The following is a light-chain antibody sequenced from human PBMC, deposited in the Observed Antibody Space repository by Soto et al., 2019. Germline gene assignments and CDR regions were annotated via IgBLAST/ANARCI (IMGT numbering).Light chain of an antibody. CDR3: SSYTGSSTYV. Sequence: QSLLRQPASVSGSPGHSITISCTGTSSDVGGYNYVSWYQQHPGKAPKLMIYEVSNWPSGVSNRFSASKSGNTASLTISGLQAEDEADYYCSSYTGSSTYVFGTGTKVTV. V-gene: IGLV2-14*01. J-gene: IGLJ1*01. CDR2: EVS. CDR1: SSDVGGYNY.